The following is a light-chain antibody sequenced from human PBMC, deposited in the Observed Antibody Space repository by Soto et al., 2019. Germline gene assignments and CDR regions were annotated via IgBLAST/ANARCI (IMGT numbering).Light chain of an antibody. CDR1: QSVSSS. J-gene: IGKJ1*01. CDR2: GAS. CDR3: EQYGSSPRT. Sequence: EIVMTQSPATLSVAPGERATLSCRASQSVSSSLAWYRQKPGQAPRLLIYGASTRATGIPARFSGSGSGTDFSLTISRLEPEDFAVYYCEQYGSSPRTFGQGTKVDIK. V-gene: IGKV3-20*01.